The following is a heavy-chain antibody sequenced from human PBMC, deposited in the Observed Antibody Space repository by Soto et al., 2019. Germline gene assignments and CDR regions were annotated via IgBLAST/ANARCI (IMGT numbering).Heavy chain of an antibody. D-gene: IGHD2-2*01. V-gene: IGHV3-72*01. CDR3: ARGSRAFDN. J-gene: IGHJ3*02. CDR2: TRNKANSYTT. Sequence: EVQLVESGGGLVQPGGALRLSCAASGFTFSDYYMDWVRQAPGKGLEWVGRTRNKANSYTTEYAASVKGRFTISRDDSKNSLYLQMNRLKTEDEAAYYCARGSRAFDNWGQGTMVTVSS. CDR1: GFTFSDYY.